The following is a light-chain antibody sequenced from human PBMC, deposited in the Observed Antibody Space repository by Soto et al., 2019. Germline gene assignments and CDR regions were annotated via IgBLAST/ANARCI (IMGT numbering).Light chain of an antibody. J-gene: IGKJ1*01. V-gene: IGKV3-20*01. CDR3: QAYGSLPGT. CDR1: QSVSSNY. Sequence: EIVLTQSPGTLSLSPGERATLSCRASQSVSSNYLAWYQQKPGQAPRPLIYGASSRATGIPDRFSGSGAGRDFTLTIRRVESGDFGVYYRQAYGSLPGTCGQRTKVEIK. CDR2: GAS.